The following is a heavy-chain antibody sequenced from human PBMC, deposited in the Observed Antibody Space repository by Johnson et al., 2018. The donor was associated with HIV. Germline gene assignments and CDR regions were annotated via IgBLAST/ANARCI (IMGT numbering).Heavy chain of an antibody. Sequence: MLLVESGGDLVQPGGSLRLSCVGSGFTFSTNWMHWVRQAPGKGLVWVSRINSDGSSTSYADSVKGRFTISRDNAKNSLYLQMNSLRAGDTAVYYCARGPWAFDIWGQGTMVTVSS. CDR2: INSDGSST. CDR1: GFTFSTNW. CDR3: ARGPWAFDI. V-gene: IGHV3-74*01. J-gene: IGHJ3*02.